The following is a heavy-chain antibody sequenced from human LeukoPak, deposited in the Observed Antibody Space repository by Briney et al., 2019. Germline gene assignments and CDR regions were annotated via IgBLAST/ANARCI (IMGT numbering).Heavy chain of an antibody. V-gene: IGHV4-31*03. CDR2: IYYTGST. CDR3: TRAGPHYGSGTDYSFYGMDV. Sequence: SEPLSLTCTVPGGSIGRGDYYWTWIRQRPGKGLEWIGYIYYTGSTYYNPSLKSRVAISMDASKNQFSLRLSSVTAADTAVYYCTRAGPHYGSGTDYSFYGMDVWGQGTTVTVSS. CDR1: GGSIGRGDYY. J-gene: IGHJ6*02. D-gene: IGHD3-10*01.